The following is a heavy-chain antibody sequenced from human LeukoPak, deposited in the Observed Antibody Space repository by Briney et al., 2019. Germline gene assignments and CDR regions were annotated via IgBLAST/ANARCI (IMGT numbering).Heavy chain of an antibody. CDR2: IYSGGST. CDR1: GFTVSSDY. V-gene: IGHV3-53*05. J-gene: IGHJ5*02. CDR3: ARTWFDP. Sequence: GGSLRLSCADSGFTVSSDYMSWVRQAPGKGLEWVSVIYSGGSTYYADSVKGRFTISRDKSKNTVYLQMNSLRFEDTAMYYCARTWFDPWGQGTLVTVSS.